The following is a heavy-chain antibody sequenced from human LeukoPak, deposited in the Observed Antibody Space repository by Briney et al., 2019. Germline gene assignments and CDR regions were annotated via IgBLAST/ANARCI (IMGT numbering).Heavy chain of an antibody. Sequence: GGSLRLSCAASGFTFSDYYMSWIRQAPGKGLEWVAVISYDGSNKYYADSVKGRFTISRDNSKNTPYLQMNSLRAEDTVVYYCAGEMVNYFDYWGQGTLVTVSS. CDR3: AGEMVNYFDY. CDR1: GFTFSDYY. V-gene: IGHV3-30-3*01. D-gene: IGHD5-18*01. CDR2: ISYDGSNK. J-gene: IGHJ4*02.